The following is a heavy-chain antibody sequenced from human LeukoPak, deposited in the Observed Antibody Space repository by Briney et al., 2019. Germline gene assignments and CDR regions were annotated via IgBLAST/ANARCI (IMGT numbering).Heavy chain of an antibody. V-gene: IGHV1-18*01. CDR1: GYTFTSYG. D-gene: IGHD3-22*01. Sequence: GASVKVSCKASGYTFTSYGISWVRQAPGQGLEWMGWISAYNGNTNYAQKLQDRGTMTTDTSTSTAYMELRSLRSDDTAVYYCARVRYDSSGYYYYYYYMDVWGKGTTVTISS. CDR2: ISAYNGNT. CDR3: ARVRYDSSGYYYYYYYMDV. J-gene: IGHJ6*03.